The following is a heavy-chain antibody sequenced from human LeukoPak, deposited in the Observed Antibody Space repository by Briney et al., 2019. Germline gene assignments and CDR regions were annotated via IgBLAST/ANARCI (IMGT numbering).Heavy chain of an antibody. V-gene: IGHV5-51*01. J-gene: IGHJ4*02. CDR2: IYPGDSDT. Sequence: GESLKISCKGSGYSFTSYWIGWVRQMPGKGLEWMGIIYPGDSDTRYSPSFQGQVTISADKSISTAYLQWSSLKASDTAMYYCARQYYDYVWGSYRLDYWGQGTLVIVSS. CDR1: GYSFTSYW. CDR3: ARQYYDYVWGSYRLDY. D-gene: IGHD3-16*02.